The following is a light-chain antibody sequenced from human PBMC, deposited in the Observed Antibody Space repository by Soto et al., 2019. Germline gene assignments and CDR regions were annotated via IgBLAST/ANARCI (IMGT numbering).Light chain of an antibody. CDR3: CSYTSSGILL. J-gene: IGLJ3*02. CDR1: SSDVGGYKY. V-gene: IGLV2-14*01. CDR2: EVS. Sequence: QSALTQPASVSGSPGQSITISCTGTSSDVGGYKYVSWYQHHPGKAPKIMIYEVSNRPSGVSNRFSGSKSGNTASLTISGLQAEDEADYYCCSYTSSGILLFGGGTKVTVL.